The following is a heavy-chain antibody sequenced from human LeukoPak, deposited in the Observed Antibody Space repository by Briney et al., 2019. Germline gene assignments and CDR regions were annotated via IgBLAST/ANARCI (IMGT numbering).Heavy chain of an antibody. V-gene: IGHV3-30-3*01. Sequence: GGSLRLSCAASGFTFSSYAMPWVRQAPGKGLEWVAVISYDGSNKYYADSVKGRFTISRDNSKNTLYLQMNSLRAEDTAVYYCARDALQLSVDYWGQGTLVTVSS. CDR1: GFTFSSYA. D-gene: IGHD5-18*01. J-gene: IGHJ4*02. CDR2: ISYDGSNK. CDR3: ARDALQLSVDY.